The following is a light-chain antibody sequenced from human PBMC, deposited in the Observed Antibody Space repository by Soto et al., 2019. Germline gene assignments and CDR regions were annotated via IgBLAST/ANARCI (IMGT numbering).Light chain of an antibody. Sequence: DIQMTQSPSSLSASVGDRVTITCRASQGIGNTLAWLQQKPGRAPKSLIYGYSSLQNGVPSRFSGSGSGTEFTLPISSLQPEDFATYYCQHYNIYSLSFGGGTRVE. CDR2: GYS. CDR3: QHYNIYSLS. V-gene: IGKV1-16*01. J-gene: IGKJ4*01. CDR1: QGIGNT.